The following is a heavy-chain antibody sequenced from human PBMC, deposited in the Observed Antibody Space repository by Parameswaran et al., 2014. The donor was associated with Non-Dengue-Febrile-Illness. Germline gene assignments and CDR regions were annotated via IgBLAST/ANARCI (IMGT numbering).Heavy chain of an antibody. CDR3: ARTSGTVTTSLRGYYYYGMDV. V-gene: IGHV1-18*01. Sequence: WVRQAPGQGLEWMGWISAYNGNTNYAQKLQGRVTMTTDTSTSTAYMELRSLRSDDTAVYYCARTSGTVTTSLRGYYYYGMDVWGQGTTVTVSS. CDR2: ISAYNGNT. D-gene: IGHD4-17*01. J-gene: IGHJ6*02.